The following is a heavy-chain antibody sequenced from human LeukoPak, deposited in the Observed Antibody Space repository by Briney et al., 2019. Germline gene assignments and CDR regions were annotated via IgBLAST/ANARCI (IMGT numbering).Heavy chain of an antibody. D-gene: IGHD3-16*01. CDR3: ARRLGPSDVFDI. Sequence: SETLSLTGTVSGGSITGYYWSWVRQPPGKGLEWIAYINYSGSTNYNPSLKSRVTISVDTSKNQFSLKLRSVTAADTAVYYCARRLGPSDVFDIWGQGTMVPVSS. CDR2: INYSGST. CDR1: GGSITGYY. V-gene: IGHV4-59*08. J-gene: IGHJ3*02.